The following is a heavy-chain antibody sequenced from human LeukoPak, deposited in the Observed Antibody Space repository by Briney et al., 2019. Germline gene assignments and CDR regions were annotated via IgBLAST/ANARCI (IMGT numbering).Heavy chain of an antibody. V-gene: IGHV3-30*04. CDR2: ISYDGSNK. CDR3: ASSSKVAGYWFDP. J-gene: IGHJ5*02. Sequence: GGFLRLSCAASGFTFSSYAMHWVRQAPGKGLEWVAVISYDGSNKYYADSVKGRFTISRDNSKNTLYLQMNSLRAEDTAVYYCASSSKVAGYWFDPWGQGTLVTVSS. D-gene: IGHD6-19*01. CDR1: GFTFSSYA.